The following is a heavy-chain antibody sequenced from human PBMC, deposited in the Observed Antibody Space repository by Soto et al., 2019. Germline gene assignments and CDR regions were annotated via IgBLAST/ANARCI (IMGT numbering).Heavy chain of an antibody. V-gene: IGHV3-11*06. Sequence: GGSLRLSCATSGFPFNDYYMTWIRQAPGKGLEWLSHISPKSTFRNYADSVKGRLTISRDNTESSLFLQMNSLGVDDTAVYSCVRGGGGGLFEHWGQGVLVTVSS. CDR1: GFPFNDYY. J-gene: IGHJ4*02. D-gene: IGHD2-21*01. CDR3: VRGGGGGLFEH. CDR2: ISPKSTFR.